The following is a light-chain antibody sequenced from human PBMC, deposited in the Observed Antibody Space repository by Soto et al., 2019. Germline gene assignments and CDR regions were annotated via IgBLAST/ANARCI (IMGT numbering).Light chain of an antibody. J-gene: IGKJ1*01. Sequence: DIQMTQSPSTLSASVGDRVTITCRASQSISSWLAWYQQKPGKAPKLLIYDASSLESGVPSRFSGSGSGTEFTLTISSLRPDDFATYYCQQYNFYPRTFGQGTRVEI. CDR1: QSISSW. CDR3: QQYNFYPRT. CDR2: DAS. V-gene: IGKV1-5*01.